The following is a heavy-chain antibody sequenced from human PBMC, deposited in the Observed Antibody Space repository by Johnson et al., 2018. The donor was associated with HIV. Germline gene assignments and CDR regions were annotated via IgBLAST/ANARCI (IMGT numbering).Heavy chain of an antibody. D-gene: IGHD3-3*01. CDR2: ISSSGSTI. CDR3: ARGYTIGAFDI. J-gene: IGHJ3*02. V-gene: IGHV3-48*04. CDR1: GFTFSNYA. Sequence: VQLVESGGGLVQPGGSLRLSCGASGFTFSNYAMSWVRQALGKGLEWVSYISSSGSTIYYADSVKGRFTISRDNAKNSLYLQMNSLRAEDTAVYYCARGYTIGAFDIWGQGTMVTVSS.